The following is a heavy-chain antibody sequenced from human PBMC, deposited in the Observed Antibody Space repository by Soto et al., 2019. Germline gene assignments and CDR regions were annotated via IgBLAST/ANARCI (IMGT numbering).Heavy chain of an antibody. CDR2: IYYSGST. J-gene: IGHJ5*02. CDR3: ARQLYDSSSYWFDP. V-gene: IGHV4-59*08. D-gene: IGHD3-22*01. CDR1: GGSISSYY. Sequence: QVQLQESGPGLVKPSETLSLTCTVSGGSISSYYWSWIRQPPGKGLEWIGYIYYSGSTNYNPSLKSRVTISVDTSKNQFSLKLSSVTAADTAVYYCARQLYDSSSYWFDPWGQGTLVTVS.